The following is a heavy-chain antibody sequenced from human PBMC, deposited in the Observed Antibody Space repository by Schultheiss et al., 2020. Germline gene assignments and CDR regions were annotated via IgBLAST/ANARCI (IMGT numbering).Heavy chain of an antibody. D-gene: IGHD2-2*01. J-gene: IGHJ5*02. CDR2: IYYSGST. Sequence: SETLSLTCTVSGGSISSSSYYWGWIRQPPGKGLEWIGYIYYSGSTYYNPSLKSRVTISVDTSKNQFSLKLSSVTAADTAVYYCARRDLCSSTSCGWFDPWGQGTLVT. CDR3: ARRDLCSSTSCGWFDP. CDR1: GGSISSSSYY. V-gene: IGHV4-31*03.